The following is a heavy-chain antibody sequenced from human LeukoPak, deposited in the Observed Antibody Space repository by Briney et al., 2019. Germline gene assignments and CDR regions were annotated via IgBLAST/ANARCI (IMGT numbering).Heavy chain of an antibody. D-gene: IGHD1-26*01. J-gene: IGHJ3*02. V-gene: IGHV1-69*13. Sequence: SVKVSCKASGGTFSSYAISWVRQAPGQGLEWMGGIIPIFGTANYAKKFQGRVTITAEEYTSTAYIELSSLRSEDTAVYYCARAPGGSYYLGAFDIWGQGTMVTVSS. CDR3: ARAPGGSYYLGAFDI. CDR2: IIPIFGTA. CDR1: GGTFSSYA.